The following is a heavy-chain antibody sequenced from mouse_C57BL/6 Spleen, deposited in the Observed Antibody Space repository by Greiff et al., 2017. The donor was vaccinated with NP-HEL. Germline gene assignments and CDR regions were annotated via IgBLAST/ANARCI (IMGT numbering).Heavy chain of an antibody. D-gene: IGHD2-4*01. CDR3: AGDYDVAWFAY. Sequence: VQLQQSGGGLVKPGGSLKLSCAASGFTFSDYGMHWVRQAPEKGLEWVAYISSGSSTIYYADTVKGRFTISRDNAKNTLFLQMTSLRSEDTAMYYCAGDYDVAWFAYWGQGTLVTVSA. V-gene: IGHV5-17*01. CDR2: ISSGSSTI. J-gene: IGHJ3*01. CDR1: GFTFSDYG.